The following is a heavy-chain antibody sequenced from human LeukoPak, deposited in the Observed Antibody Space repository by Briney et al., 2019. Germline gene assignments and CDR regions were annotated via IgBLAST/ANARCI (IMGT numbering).Heavy chain of an antibody. V-gene: IGHV4-39*07. J-gene: IGHJ2*01. CDR1: GGSISSSSYY. CDR2: IYHSGST. Sequence: SETLSLTCTVSGGSISSSSYYWSWIRQPPGKGLEWIGEIYHSGSTNYNPSLKSRVTISVDTSKNQFSLKLSSVTAADTAVYYCARTYWESYWYFDLWGRGTLVTVSS. CDR3: ARTYWESYWYFDL. D-gene: IGHD2-8*02.